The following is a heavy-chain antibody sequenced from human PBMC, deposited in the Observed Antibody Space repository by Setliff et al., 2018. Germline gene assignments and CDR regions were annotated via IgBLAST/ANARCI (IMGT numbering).Heavy chain of an antibody. D-gene: IGHD3-22*01. J-gene: IGHJ6*03. Sequence: GASVKVSCKASGYSFSDYGISWVRQAPGQGLEWMGWINTNSGDTRYAQKFQGRVTMTRDTSISTAYMELSRLRSDDTAVNYCVREGVDSRSSTDYRYYMDVWGKGTTVTVSS. CDR1: GYSFSDYG. V-gene: IGHV1-2*02. CDR3: VREGVDSRSSTDYRYYMDV. CDR2: INTNSGDT.